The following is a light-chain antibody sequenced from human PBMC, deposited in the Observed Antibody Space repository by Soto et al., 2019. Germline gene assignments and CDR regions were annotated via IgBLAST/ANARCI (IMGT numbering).Light chain of an antibody. CDR3: QHRFNWPWT. CDR2: GTS. J-gene: IGKJ1*01. CDR1: ERIYSAY. Sequence: EVVLTQSPGTLSFSLGERATLSCRASERIYSAYLGWYQQKPGQAPRLLIYGTSSRATGIPDRFSGSGSGTDFTLTISSLEPEDFAVYYCQHRFNWPWTFGQGTKVDIK. V-gene: IGKV3D-20*02.